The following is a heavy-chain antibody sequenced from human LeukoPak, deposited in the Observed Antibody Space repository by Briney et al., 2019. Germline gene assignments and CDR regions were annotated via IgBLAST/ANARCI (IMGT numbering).Heavy chain of an antibody. Sequence: GGSLRLSCAASGFTFRGSALHWVRQASGKGLEWVGRIRSTANGYATAYAASVKGRFTISRDDSKNTAYLQMDSLKTEDTAVYYCTTDLKATVGATGFDHWGQGTLVTVSS. V-gene: IGHV3-73*01. J-gene: IGHJ4*02. CDR2: IRSTANGYAT. D-gene: IGHD1-26*01. CDR1: GFTFRGSA. CDR3: TTDLKATVGATGFDH.